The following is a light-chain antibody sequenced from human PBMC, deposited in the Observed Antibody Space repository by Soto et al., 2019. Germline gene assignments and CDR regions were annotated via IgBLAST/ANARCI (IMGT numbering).Light chain of an antibody. CDR3: QQRSNLLT. J-gene: IGKJ4*01. CDR2: DAS. Sequence: EIVLTQSPATLSLSPGERATLPCRASQTVRNYLAWYQQKPGQAPRLLIYDASNRATGIPARFSGSGSGTDFTLTISSLEPEDFAVYYCQQRSNLLTFGGGTKVEIK. V-gene: IGKV3-11*01. CDR1: QTVRNY.